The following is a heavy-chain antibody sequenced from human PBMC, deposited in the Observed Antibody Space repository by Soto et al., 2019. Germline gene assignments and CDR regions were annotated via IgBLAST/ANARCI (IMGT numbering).Heavy chain of an antibody. CDR3: ARAHRYPPIQLWSGRGDNYGMDV. J-gene: IGHJ6*02. V-gene: IGHV3-30-3*01. Sequence: GGSLRLSCAASGFTFSSYAMHWVRQAPGKGLEWVAVISYDGSNKYYADSVKGRFTISRDNSKNTLYLRMNSLRAEDTAVYYCARAHRYPPIQLWSGRGDNYGMDVWGQGTTVTVSS. CDR2: ISYDGSNK. CDR1: GFTFSSYA. D-gene: IGHD5-18*01.